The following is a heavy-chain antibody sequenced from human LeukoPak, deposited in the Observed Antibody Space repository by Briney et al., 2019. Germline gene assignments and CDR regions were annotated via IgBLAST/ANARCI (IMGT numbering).Heavy chain of an antibody. J-gene: IGHJ4*02. V-gene: IGHV4-59*01. CDR3: ARGAHYYDTSGYLMPWSH. CDR2: IYYSGST. Sequence: PSETLSLTCTVSGGSISSYYWSWIRQPPGKGLEWIGYIYYSGSTKYNPSLKTRVTISVDTPKNQFPLKLISVTAADTAVFYCARGAHYYDTSGYLMPWSHWGQGTLVTVSS. CDR1: GGSISSYY. D-gene: IGHD3-22*01.